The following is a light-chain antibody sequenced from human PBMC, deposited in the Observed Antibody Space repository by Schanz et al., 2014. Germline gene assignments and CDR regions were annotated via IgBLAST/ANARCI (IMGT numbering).Light chain of an antibody. J-gene: IGLJ3*02. V-gene: IGLV2-14*01. CDR3: QSYASRMGGV. CDR1: SSDVGGYNY. Sequence: QSVLTQPASVSGSPGQSITISCTGTSSDVGGYNYVSWYQQHPGKAPKLMIYDVSNRPSGVSNRFSGSKSGNTASLTISGLQAEDEADYYCQSYASRMGGVFGGGTKLTVL. CDR2: DVS.